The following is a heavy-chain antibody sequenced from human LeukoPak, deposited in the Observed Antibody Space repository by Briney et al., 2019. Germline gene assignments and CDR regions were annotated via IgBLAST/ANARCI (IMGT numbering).Heavy chain of an antibody. CDR2: INHSGST. Sequence: SETLSLTCAVYGGSFSGYYWSWIRQLPGKGLEWIGEINHSGSTNYNPSLKSRVTISVDTSKNQFSLKLSSVTAADTAVYYCARHGLSIATPGRWFDPWGQGTLVTVSS. J-gene: IGHJ5*02. CDR3: ARHGLSIATPGRWFDP. CDR1: GGSFSGYY. D-gene: IGHD6-6*01. V-gene: IGHV4-34*01.